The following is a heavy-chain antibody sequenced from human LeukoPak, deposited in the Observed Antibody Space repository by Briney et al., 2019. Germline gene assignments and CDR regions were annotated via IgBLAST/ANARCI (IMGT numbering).Heavy chain of an antibody. Sequence: GGSLRLSCAASGFTFSSYAMDWVRQAPGKGLEWVAVISYDGSNKYYADSVKGRFTISRDNSKNTLYLQMNSLRAEDTAVYCCARDRRERRDGYNYWGALEMWGQGTMVTVSS. V-gene: IGHV3-30*04. CDR3: ARDRRERRDGYNYWGALEM. J-gene: IGHJ3*02. D-gene: IGHD5-24*01. CDR1: GFTFSSYA. CDR2: ISYDGSNK.